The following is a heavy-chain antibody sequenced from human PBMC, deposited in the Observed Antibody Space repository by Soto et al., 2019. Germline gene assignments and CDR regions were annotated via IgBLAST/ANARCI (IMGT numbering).Heavy chain of an antibody. V-gene: IGHV1-69*06. CDR1: GGTFSSYA. D-gene: IGHD2-15*01. CDR2: IIPIFGTA. Sequence: QVQLVQSGAEVKKPGYSVKVSCKASGGTFSSYAISWVRQAPGQGLEWMGGIIPIFGTANYAQKFQGRVTITADKSTSTAYMELSSLRSEDTAVYYCARDGAICSGGSCRENYYYGMDVWGQGTTVTVSS. J-gene: IGHJ6*02. CDR3: ARDGAICSGGSCRENYYYGMDV.